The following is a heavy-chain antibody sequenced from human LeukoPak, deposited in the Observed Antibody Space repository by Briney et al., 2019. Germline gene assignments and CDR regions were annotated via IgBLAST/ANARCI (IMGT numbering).Heavy chain of an antibody. J-gene: IGHJ6*03. V-gene: IGHV1-69*01. D-gene: IGHD3-3*01. CDR1: GGTFSSYA. CDR3: ARTGVHYDFWTPPSGDYYYYYMDV. CDR2: IIPIFGTA. Sequence: SVKVSCKASGGTFSSYAISWVRQAPGQGLEWMGGIIPIFGTANYAQKFQGRVTITADESTSTAYMELSSLRSEDTAVYYCARTGVHYDFWTPPSGDYYYYYMDVWGKGTTVTVSS.